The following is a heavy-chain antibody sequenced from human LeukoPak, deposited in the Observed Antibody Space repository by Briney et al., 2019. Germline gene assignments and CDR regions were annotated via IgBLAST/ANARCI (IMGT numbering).Heavy chain of an antibody. D-gene: IGHD3-10*01. CDR2: ISSSGSTI. V-gene: IGHV3-48*03. CDR3: AREGGEYYYGSGISSYFDY. Sequence: GGSLRLSCAASGFTFSSYEMNWVRQAPGKGLEWVSYISSSGSTIYYADSVKGRFTISRDNAKNSLYLQMNSLRAEDTAVYYCAREGGEYYYGSGISSYFDYWGQGTLVTVSS. CDR1: GFTFSSYE. J-gene: IGHJ4*02.